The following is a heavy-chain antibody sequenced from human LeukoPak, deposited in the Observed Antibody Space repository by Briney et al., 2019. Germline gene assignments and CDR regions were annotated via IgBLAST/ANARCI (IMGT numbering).Heavy chain of an antibody. CDR2: IYTSGST. J-gene: IGHJ6*03. D-gene: IGHD3-3*01. CDR1: GGSISSYY. CDR3: ARDRPHHDFWSGQGYYYYMDV. Sequence: SETLSLTCTVSGGSISSYYWSWIRQPAGKGLEWIGRIYTSGSTNYNPSLKSRVTMSVDTSKNQFSLKLSSVTAADTAVYYCARDRPHHDFWSGQGYYYYMDVWGKGTTVTVSS. V-gene: IGHV4-4*07.